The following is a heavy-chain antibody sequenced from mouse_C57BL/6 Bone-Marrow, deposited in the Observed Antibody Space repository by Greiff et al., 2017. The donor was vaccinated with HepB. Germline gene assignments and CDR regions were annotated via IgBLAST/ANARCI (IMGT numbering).Heavy chain of an antibody. CDR1: GYTFTSYW. Sequence: QVQLQQPGPELVKPGASVKLSCKASGYTFTSYWMHWVKQRPGQGLEWIGNINPSNGGTNYNEKFKSKATLTVDKSSSTAYMQRSSLTSEDSAVYYCARHYEVARRYFDVWGAGATVTVSS. CDR3: ARHYEVARRYFDV. CDR2: INPSNGGT. J-gene: IGHJ1*01. D-gene: IGHD2-4*01. V-gene: IGHV1-53*01.